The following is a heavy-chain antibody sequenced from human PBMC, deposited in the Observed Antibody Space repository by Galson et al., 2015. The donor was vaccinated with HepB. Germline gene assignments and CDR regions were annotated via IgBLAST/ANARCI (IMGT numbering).Heavy chain of an antibody. Sequence: SVKVSCKASGGTFSSYAINWMRQAPGQGLEWMGGIIPIFGTANYAQTFQGRVTFTADESTTTAYMELSSLRSEDTAVYFCARGGWLRSTAFDIWGQGTMVTVSS. CDR2: IIPIFGTA. J-gene: IGHJ3*02. V-gene: IGHV1-69*13. D-gene: IGHD5-12*01. CDR3: ARGGWLRSTAFDI. CDR1: GGTFSSYA.